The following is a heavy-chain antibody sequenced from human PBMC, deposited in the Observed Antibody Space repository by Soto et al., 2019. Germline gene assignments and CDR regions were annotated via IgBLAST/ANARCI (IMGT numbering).Heavy chain of an antibody. J-gene: IGHJ5*02. CDR2: INPSGGST. D-gene: IGHD1-20*01. CDR3: ARGGRDNWNDLYNWFDP. Sequence: ASVKVSCKASGYTFTSYYMHWVRQAPGQGLEWMGIINPSGGSTSYAQKFQGRVTMTTDTSTSTAYMELRSLRSDDTAVYYFARGGRDNWNDLYNWFDPWGQGTLVTVSS. V-gene: IGHV1-46*01. CDR1: GYTFTSYY.